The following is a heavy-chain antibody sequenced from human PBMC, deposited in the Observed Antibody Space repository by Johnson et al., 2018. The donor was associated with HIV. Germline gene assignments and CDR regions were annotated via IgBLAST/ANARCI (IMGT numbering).Heavy chain of an antibody. V-gene: IGHV3-48*04. J-gene: IGHJ3*02. CDR2: ISSSGSTI. CDR1: GFTFSSYG. CDR3: ARSEVTAPSPPAGAFDI. Sequence: QLVESGGGVVQPGRSLRLSCAASGFTFSSYGMHWVRQAPGKGLEWVSYISSSGSTIYYADSVNGRFTISRDNAKNSLYLQMNSLRADDTAVYYCARSEVTAPSPPAGAFDIWGQGTMVTVSS. D-gene: IGHD4-23*01.